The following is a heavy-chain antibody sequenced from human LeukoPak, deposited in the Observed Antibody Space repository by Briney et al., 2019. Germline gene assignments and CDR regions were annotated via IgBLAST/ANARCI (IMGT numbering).Heavy chain of an antibody. CDR2: ISYDGSNK. V-gene: IGHV3-30-3*01. CDR3: ARGMDV. Sequence: PGGSLRLSCAASGFTFSSYAMHWVRQAPGKGLEWVAVISYDGSNKYYADSVKGRFTISRDNAKTSLYLQMNSLRVEDTAVYYCARGMDVWGQGTTVTVSS. J-gene: IGHJ6*02. CDR1: GFTFSSYA.